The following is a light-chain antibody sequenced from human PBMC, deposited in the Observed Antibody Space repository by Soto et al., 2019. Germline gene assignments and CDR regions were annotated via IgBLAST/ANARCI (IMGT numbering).Light chain of an antibody. CDR1: HNIERW. CDR2: YAS. J-gene: IGKJ1*01. Sequence: IQITHAPSTLSPPVCDRVMLTCLASHNIERWMAWYQQKPGKAPSLLIFYASTLHIGVPSRFSGSGSGTDFTLTISSLQPDDFATYYCQQFAISTTVG. V-gene: IGKV1-5*01. CDR3: QQFAISTT.